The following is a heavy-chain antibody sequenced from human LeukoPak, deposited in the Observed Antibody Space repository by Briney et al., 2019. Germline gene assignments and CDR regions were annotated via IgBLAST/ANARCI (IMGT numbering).Heavy chain of an antibody. V-gene: IGHV3-53*01. CDR3: ARRAGDYSHPYDY. J-gene: IGHJ4*02. Sequence: PGGSLRLSCVASGFIVGSNCMSWVRQAPGKGLEWVSFIYSGGSTYYADSVKGRFTISRDNSKNTLYLQMNSLRAEDTAVYYCARRAGDYSHPYDYWGQGTLVTVSS. CDR2: IYSGGST. D-gene: IGHD3-22*01. CDR1: GFIVGSNC.